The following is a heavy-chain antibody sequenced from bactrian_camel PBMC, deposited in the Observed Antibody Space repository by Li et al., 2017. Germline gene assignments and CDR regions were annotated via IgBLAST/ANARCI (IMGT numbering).Heavy chain of an antibody. Sequence: VQLVESGGGSAQAGGSLRLSCIASPSRRCMGWFRQVPGNKREGVAAILGGNGLTYYVDSVKGRFTISEDYAKNMVYLQMDSLKPEDTAMYFCAATGLRYRSTRCDPRNEYNYWGQGTQVTVS. J-gene: IGHJ4*01. D-gene: IGHD1*01. CDR3: AATGLRYRSTRCDPRNEYNY. V-gene: IGHV3S40*01. CDR1: PSRRC. CDR2: ILGGNGLT.